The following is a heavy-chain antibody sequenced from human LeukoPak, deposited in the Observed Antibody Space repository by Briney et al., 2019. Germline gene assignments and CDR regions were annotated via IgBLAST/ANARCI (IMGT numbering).Heavy chain of an antibody. V-gene: IGHV4-38-2*02. J-gene: IGHJ4*02. Sequence: SETLSLTCTVSGYSISSGYYWGWIRQPPGKGLEWIGSIYHSGSTYYNPSLKSRVTISVDTSKNQFSLKLSSVTAADTAVYYCARADYSGPFDYWGQGTLVTVSS. CDR2: IYHSGST. CDR3: ARADYSGPFDY. CDR1: GYSISSGYY. D-gene: IGHD3-10*01.